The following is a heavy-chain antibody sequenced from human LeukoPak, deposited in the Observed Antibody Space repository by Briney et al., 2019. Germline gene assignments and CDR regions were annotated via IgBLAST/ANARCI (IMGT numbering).Heavy chain of an antibody. CDR1: GGTFSSSS. V-gene: IGHV1-69*01. CDR3: AHEQVVVITTTYYYGMDV. J-gene: IGHJ6*02. Sequence: GASVKVSCKASGGTFSSSSINWVRQAPGQGLEWMGGIIPIFGSANYAQKFRGRVTITADESTTTAYMDLSSLRSEDTAVYYCAHEQVVVITTTYYYGMDVWGQGTTVTVSS. D-gene: IGHD3-22*01. CDR2: IIPIFGSA.